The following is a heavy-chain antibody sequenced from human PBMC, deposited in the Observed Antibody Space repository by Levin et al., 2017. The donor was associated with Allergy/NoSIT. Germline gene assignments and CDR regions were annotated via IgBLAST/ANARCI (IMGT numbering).Heavy chain of an antibody. V-gene: IGHV4-30-2*01. J-gene: IGHJ4*02. D-gene: IGHD5-18*01. Sequence: TLSLTCAVSGGSISSGGYSWSWIRQPPGKDLEWIGNIYLSGSTYYNPSLKSRVTISVDRSKNQFSLNLSSVTAADTAVYYCARVAGYSYGYYFDYWGQGTLVTVSS. CDR3: ARVAGYSYGYYFDY. CDR1: GGSISSGGYS. CDR2: IYLSGST.